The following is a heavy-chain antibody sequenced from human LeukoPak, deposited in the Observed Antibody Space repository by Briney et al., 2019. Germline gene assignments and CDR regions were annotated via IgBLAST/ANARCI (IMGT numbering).Heavy chain of an antibody. CDR2: ISGSGGST. V-gene: IGHV3-23*01. J-gene: IGHJ4*02. CDR3: AKQLAPYYYDTFNGFDY. CDR1: GFTFSSYA. D-gene: IGHD3-22*01. Sequence: AGGSLRLSCAASGFTFSSYAMSWVRQAPGKGLEWVSAISGSGGSTYYADSVKGRFTISRDNSKNTLYLQMNSLRAEDTAVYYCAKQLAPYYYDTFNGFDYWGQGTLVTVSS.